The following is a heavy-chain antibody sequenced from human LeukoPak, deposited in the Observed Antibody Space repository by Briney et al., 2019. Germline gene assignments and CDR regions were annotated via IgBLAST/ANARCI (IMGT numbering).Heavy chain of an antibody. D-gene: IGHD6-19*01. J-gene: IGHJ4*02. CDR2: ISSSSTTI. V-gene: IGHV3-48*02. CDR1: GFTFSIYS. CDR3: ARANTAVAGRGLDY. Sequence: GGSLSLSCAASGFTFSIYSINWVRQAPGKGLEWISYISSSSTTIYYADSVKGRFTISRDNAKNSLFLQMNSLRDEDTAVYYCARANTAVAGRGLDYWGQGTLVTVSS.